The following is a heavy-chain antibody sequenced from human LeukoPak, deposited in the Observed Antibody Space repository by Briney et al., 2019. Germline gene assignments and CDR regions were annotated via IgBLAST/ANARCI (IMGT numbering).Heavy chain of an antibody. CDR1: GFTFSSYS. Sequence: GGSLRLSCAASGFTFSSYSMNWVRQAPGKGLEWVANIKQDGSEKYYVDSVKGRFTISRDNAKNSVYLQMNSLRAEDTAVYYCARQLGGSGSYWGQGTLVTVSS. CDR2: IKQDGSEK. V-gene: IGHV3-7*01. J-gene: IGHJ4*02. CDR3: ARQLGGSGSY. D-gene: IGHD3-10*01.